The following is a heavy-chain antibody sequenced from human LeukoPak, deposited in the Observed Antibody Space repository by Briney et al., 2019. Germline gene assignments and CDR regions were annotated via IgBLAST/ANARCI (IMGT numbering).Heavy chain of an antibody. CDR1: GGSISSYY. D-gene: IGHD3-22*01. V-gene: IGHV4-59*01. CDR2: IHYTGST. J-gene: IGHJ3*02. CDR3: ARKLVYYDSSGYSHDALDI. Sequence: SETLSLTCSVSGGSISSYYWTWIRQPPGKGLVWIGYIHYTGSTNYNPSLKSRVTILVDTSKNQFSLKLSSVTAADTAVYYCARKLVYYDSSGYSHDALDIWGQGTMVTVSS.